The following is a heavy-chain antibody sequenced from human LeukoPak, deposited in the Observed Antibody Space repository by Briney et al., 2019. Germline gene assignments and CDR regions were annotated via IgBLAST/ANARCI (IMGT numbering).Heavy chain of an antibody. J-gene: IGHJ4*02. V-gene: IGHV3-9*01. D-gene: IGHD5-12*01. Sequence: GRSLRLSCAASGFTFDDYAMHWVRQAPGKGLEWVSGISWNSGSIGYADSVKGRFTISRDNAKNSLYLQMNSLRAEDTAVYYCTRDWRNLGYDYWGQGTLVTVSS. CDR1: GFTFDDYA. CDR2: ISWNSGSI. CDR3: TRDWRNLGYDY.